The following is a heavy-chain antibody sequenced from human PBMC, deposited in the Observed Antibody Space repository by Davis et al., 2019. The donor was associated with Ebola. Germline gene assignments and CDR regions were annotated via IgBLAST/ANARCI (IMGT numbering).Heavy chain of an antibody. CDR1: GYTFTGYY. D-gene: IGHD4-17*01. CDR3: ARVGATVTTFDY. Sequence: AASVKVSCRASGYTFTGYYMHWVRQAPGQGLEWMGWINPNSGGTNYAQKFQGRVTMTRDTSISTAYMELSRLRSDDTAVYYCARVGATVTTFDYWGQGTLVTVSS. J-gene: IGHJ4*02. V-gene: IGHV1-2*02. CDR2: INPNSGGT.